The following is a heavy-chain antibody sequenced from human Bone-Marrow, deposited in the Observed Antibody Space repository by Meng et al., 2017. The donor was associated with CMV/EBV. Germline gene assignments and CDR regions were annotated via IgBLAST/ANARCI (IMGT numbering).Heavy chain of an antibody. Sequence: SEILSLTFAVYGGSFSGYYWSWIRQPPGKGLEWIGYIYSSGSTNYNPSLKSRVTISVDTSKNQFSLKLSSVTAADTGVYYWFRGRYDFWSGPFHDWFDPWGQGPLVTVSS. V-gene: IGHV4-59*01. CDR1: GGSFSGYY. CDR3: FRGRYDFWSGPFHDWFDP. D-gene: IGHD3-3*01. J-gene: IGHJ5*02. CDR2: IYSSGST.